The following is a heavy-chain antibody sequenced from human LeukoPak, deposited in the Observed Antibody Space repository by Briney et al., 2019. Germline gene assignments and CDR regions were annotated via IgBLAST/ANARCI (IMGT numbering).Heavy chain of an antibody. CDR2: TSDRGDYT. D-gene: IGHD3-16*02. Sequence: PGGSLRLSCAASGFTFTSYSMSWVRQAPGKGLEWVSGTSDRGDYTSYADSVKGRFTISRDNSKNTLYLQMNSLRAEDTAVYYCAKDRCDYWGQGTLVTVSS. CDR3: AKDRCDY. V-gene: IGHV3-23*01. CDR1: GFTFTSYS. J-gene: IGHJ4*02.